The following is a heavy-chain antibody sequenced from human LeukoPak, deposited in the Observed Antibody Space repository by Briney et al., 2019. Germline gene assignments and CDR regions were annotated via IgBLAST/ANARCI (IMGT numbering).Heavy chain of an antibody. D-gene: IGHD2-15*01. J-gene: IGHJ4*02. Sequence: GGSLRLSCAASGFTFSSYAMSWVRQATGKGLEWVSAISGSGGSTYYADSVKGRFTISRDNSKNTLYLQMNSLRAEDTAVYYCAKDSLKDIVVVVAATREGYWGQGTLVTVSS. CDR2: ISGSGGST. CDR1: GFTFSSYA. CDR3: AKDSLKDIVVVVAATREGY. V-gene: IGHV3-23*01.